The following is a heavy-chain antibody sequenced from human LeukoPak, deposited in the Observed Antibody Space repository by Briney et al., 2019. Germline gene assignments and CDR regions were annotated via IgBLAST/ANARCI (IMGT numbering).Heavy chain of an antibody. CDR1: GFTFSDYY. V-gene: IGHV3-21*01. D-gene: IGHD5-24*01. CDR2: ISSSSSYI. Sequence: PGGSLRLSCAASGFTFSDYYMNWVRQAPGKGLEWVSSISSSSSYIYYADSVKGRFTISRDNAKNSLYLQMNSLRAEDTAVYYCARVGAMRWLQLTYYFDYWGQGTLVTVSS. J-gene: IGHJ4*02. CDR3: ARVGAMRWLQLTYYFDY.